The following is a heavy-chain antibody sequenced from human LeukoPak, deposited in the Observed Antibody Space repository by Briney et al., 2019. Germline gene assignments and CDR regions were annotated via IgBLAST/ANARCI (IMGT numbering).Heavy chain of an antibody. D-gene: IGHD3-22*01. CDR3: ARRGITMKGGVAIDY. CDR1: GGSISSSSYY. Sequence: KPSETLSLTCTVSGGSISSSSYYWGWIRQPPGKGLEWIGSIYYSGSTYYNPSLKSRVTISVGTSKNQFSLKLSSVTAADTAVYYCARRGITMKGGVAIDYWGQGTLVTVSS. J-gene: IGHJ4*02. CDR2: IYYSGST. V-gene: IGHV4-39*01.